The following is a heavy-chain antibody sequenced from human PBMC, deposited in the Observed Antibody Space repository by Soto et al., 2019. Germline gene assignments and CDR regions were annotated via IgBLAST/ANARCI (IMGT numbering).Heavy chain of an antibody. J-gene: IGHJ4*02. D-gene: IGHD3-3*01. CDR1: GTSISSTNYY. Sequence: PSETLSLTCTVSGTSISSTNYYWGWIRQPPGKGLEWITSIYYTGMTYYNPSLKSRVTISVDTSKNQFSLKLSSVTAADRAVYYCATGQGIFGVVTHLVGVRETSCWGQGTLVTVSS. V-gene: IGHV4-39*01. CDR2: IYYTGMT. CDR3: ATGQGIFGVVTHLVGVRETSC.